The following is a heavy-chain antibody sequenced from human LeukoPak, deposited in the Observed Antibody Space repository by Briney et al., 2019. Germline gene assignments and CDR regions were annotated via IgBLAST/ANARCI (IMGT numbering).Heavy chain of an antibody. V-gene: IGHV3-23*01. J-gene: IGHJ4*02. CDR3: AKDPRAATTYFDY. CDR1: GFTFSSYG. CDR2: ISGSGGRT. D-gene: IGHD2-15*01. Sequence: PGGTLRLSCAASGFTFSSYGMSWVRQAPGKGLEWVSAISGSGGRTFYADSVQGRFTISRDNYKNTLYLQMNSLRAEDTAVYYCAKDPRAATTYFDYWGQGTLVTVSS.